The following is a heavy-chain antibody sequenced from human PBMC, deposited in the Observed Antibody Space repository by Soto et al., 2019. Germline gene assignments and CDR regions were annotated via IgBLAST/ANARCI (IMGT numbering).Heavy chain of an antibody. V-gene: IGHV1-58*01. CDR2: IVVGSGNT. J-gene: IGHJ4*02. CDR3: AAGLVAGTISQLAY. CDR1: AFTFTTSA. D-gene: IGHD6-19*01. Sequence: SVKVSCKASAFTFTTSAVQWVRQARGQRLEWIGWIVVGSGNTNYAQKFQERVTITRDMSTSTAYMERSSLRSEDTAVYYCAAGLVAGTISQLAYWGQGAVVTVSS.